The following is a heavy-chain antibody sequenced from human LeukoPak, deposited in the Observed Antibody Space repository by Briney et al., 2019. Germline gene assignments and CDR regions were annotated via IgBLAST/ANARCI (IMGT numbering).Heavy chain of an antibody. CDR3: ARDDLSGYYAFDI. V-gene: IGHV4-4*03. Sequence: PPGTLSLTCAVSGGSISSSNWWSWVRQPPGKGLEWIGEIYHSGSTNYNPSLKSRVTISVDKSKNQFSLKLSSVTAADTAVYYCARDDLSGYYAFDIWGQGTMVTVSS. D-gene: IGHD6-13*01. CDR2: IYHSGST. CDR1: GGSISSSNW. J-gene: IGHJ3*02.